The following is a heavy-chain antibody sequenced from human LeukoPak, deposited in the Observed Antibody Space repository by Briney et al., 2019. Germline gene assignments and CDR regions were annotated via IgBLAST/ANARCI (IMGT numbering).Heavy chain of an antibody. CDR2: ISGNGGST. CDR1: GFAFSSNA. CDR3: AKRSSGYSFDY. D-gene: IGHD3-22*01. V-gene: IGHV3-23*01. J-gene: IGHJ4*02. Sequence: GGSLRLSCAASGFAFSSNAMSWVRQAPGKGLEWLSAISGNGGSTYYADSVMGRFTISRDNSKNTLYLQMNSLRAEDTAVYYCAKRSSGYSFDYWGQGTLVTVSS.